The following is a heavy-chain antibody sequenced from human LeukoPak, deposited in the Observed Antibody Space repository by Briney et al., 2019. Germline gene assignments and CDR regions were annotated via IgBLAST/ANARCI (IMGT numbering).Heavy chain of an antibody. J-gene: IGHJ4*02. CDR2: IRYDGSNK. Sequence: PGGSLRLXCAASGFTFSSYGMHWVRQAPGKGLEWVAFIRYDGSNKYYADSVKGRFTISRDNSKNTLYLQMNSLRAEDTAVYYCAKDVLLWFGEPYDYWGRGTLVTVSS. V-gene: IGHV3-30*02. CDR3: AKDVLLWFGEPYDY. CDR1: GFTFSSYG. D-gene: IGHD3-10*01.